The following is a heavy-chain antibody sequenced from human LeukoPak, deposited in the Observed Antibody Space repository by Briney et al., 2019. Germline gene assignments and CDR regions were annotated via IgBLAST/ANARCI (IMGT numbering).Heavy chain of an antibody. CDR1: GGSISSYY. D-gene: IGHD3-22*01. V-gene: IGHV4-59*12. CDR2: IYYSGST. J-gene: IGHJ4*02. Sequence: PSETLSLTCTVSGGSISSYYWSWIRQPPGKGLEWIGYIYYSGSTNYNPSLKSRVTISVDTSKNQFSLKLSSVTAADTAVYYCARGADSSGYYRHFDYWGQGTLVTVSS. CDR3: ARGADSSGYYRHFDY.